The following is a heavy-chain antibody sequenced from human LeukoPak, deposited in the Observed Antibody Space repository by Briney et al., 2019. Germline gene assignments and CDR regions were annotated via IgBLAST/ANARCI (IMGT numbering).Heavy chain of an antibody. CDR2: ISGSGGST. V-gene: IGHV3-23*01. CDR3: AKGGSASWDAFDI. CDR1: GFTLSSYA. J-gene: IGHJ3*02. D-gene: IGHD2-15*01. Sequence: PGGSLRLSSAASGFTLSSYAMSWVRQAPGKGLEWVSAISGSGGSTYYADSVKGRFTISRDNSKNTLYLQMNSLRAEDTAVYYCAKGGSASWDAFDIWGQGTMVTVSS.